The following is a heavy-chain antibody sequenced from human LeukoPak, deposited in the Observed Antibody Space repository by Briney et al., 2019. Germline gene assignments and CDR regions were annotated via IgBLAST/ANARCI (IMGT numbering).Heavy chain of an antibody. V-gene: IGHV1-18*01. CDR2: VSTNDGNT. Sequence: ASVSVSFKASGYTFTNYHTAWVRQAPGQGLEWMGWVSTNDGNTVYAQRLQGRVTMTTDTSTSVAYMELRSLTSDDTAVYYCTRAPPGMTMMTDYWGQGTLVTVSS. J-gene: IGHJ4*02. CDR1: GYTFTNYH. CDR3: TRAPPGMTMMTDY. D-gene: IGHD3-22*01.